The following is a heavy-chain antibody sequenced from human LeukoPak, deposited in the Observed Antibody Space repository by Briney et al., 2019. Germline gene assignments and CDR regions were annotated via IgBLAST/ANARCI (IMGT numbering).Heavy chain of an antibody. J-gene: IGHJ5*02. CDR1: GFTFSSYA. Sequence: GGSLRLSCAASGFTFSSYAMSWVRQAPGKGLEWVSAISGSGGSTYYADSVKGRFTISRDNSKNTLYLQMNSLRAEDTAVYYCAKDRDYYDRSGYYSSWGQGTLVTVSS. D-gene: IGHD3-22*01. CDR2: ISGSGGST. CDR3: AKDRDYYDRSGYYSS. V-gene: IGHV3-23*01.